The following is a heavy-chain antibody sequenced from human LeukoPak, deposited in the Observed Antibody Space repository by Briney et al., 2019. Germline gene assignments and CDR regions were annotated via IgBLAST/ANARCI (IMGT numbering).Heavy chain of an antibody. CDR2: IYSSGIT. CDR1: GGSIRDYY. Sequence: SSETLSLTCTVSGGSIRDYYWNWIRQPAGKGLEWIGRIYSSGITDYNPSLKSRVTMSVDTSKNQVSLKLSSVTAADTAFYYCGRQVGGAFDLWGQGTMVTVSS. J-gene: IGHJ3*01. D-gene: IGHD2-15*01. CDR3: GRQVGGAFDL. V-gene: IGHV4-4*07.